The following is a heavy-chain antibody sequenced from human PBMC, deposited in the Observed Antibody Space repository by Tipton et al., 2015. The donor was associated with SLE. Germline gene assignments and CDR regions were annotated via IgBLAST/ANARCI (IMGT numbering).Heavy chain of an antibody. J-gene: IGHJ4*01. Sequence: GLVKPSETLSLICNVSGESIIKTGFYWGWVRQPPGKGLEWIGEINHSGSTKYNPYLKSRVTISVDTSKQQFSLKVSSVTAADTAVYYCARPHLYYDDGSDLGYWGHGTLVTVSS. CDR3: ARPHLYYDDGSDLGY. CDR2: INHSGST. CDR1: GESIIKTGFY. D-gene: IGHD3-22*01. V-gene: IGHV4-39*01.